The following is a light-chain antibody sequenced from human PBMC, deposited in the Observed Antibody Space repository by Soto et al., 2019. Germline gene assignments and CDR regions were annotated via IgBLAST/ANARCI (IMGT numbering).Light chain of an antibody. CDR1: QDIHNY. CDR2: AAS. J-gene: IGKJ1*01. V-gene: IGKV1-8*01. CDR3: QHYYNYPLT. Sequence: AVLLTQSPSSFSASTGDRATITCRASQDIHNYLAWYQQVPGKAPKLLLYAASILQTGVPSRFSGSGSGTDFTLTIDGLQSEDFATYFCQHYYNYPLTFGQATTVE.